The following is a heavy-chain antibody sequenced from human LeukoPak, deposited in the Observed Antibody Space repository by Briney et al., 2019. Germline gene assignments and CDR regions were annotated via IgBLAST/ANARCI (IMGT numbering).Heavy chain of an antibody. Sequence: GGSLRLSCAASGFTVSSNYMSWVRQAPGKGLEWVSVIYSGGSTYYADSVKGRFTISRDNAENFLYLQMNSLRAEDTAVYYCARDRGGRSGLDDWGQGTLVIVSS. J-gene: IGHJ4*02. V-gene: IGHV3-66*01. D-gene: IGHD2-15*01. CDR2: IYSGGST. CDR3: ARDRGGRSGLDD. CDR1: GFTVSSNY.